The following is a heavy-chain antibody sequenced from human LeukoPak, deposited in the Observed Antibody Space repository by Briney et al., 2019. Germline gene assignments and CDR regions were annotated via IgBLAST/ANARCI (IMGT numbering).Heavy chain of an antibody. CDR2: IIPILGIA. J-gene: IGHJ4*02. Sequence: GSSVKVSCKASGGTFSSYAISWVRQAPGQGLEWMGRIIPILGIANYAQKFQGRVTITADKSTSTAYMELSSLRSEDTAVYYCAGDYYYGSADYWGQGTLVTVSS. D-gene: IGHD3-10*01. CDR3: AGDYYYGSADY. CDR1: GGTFSSYA. V-gene: IGHV1-69*04.